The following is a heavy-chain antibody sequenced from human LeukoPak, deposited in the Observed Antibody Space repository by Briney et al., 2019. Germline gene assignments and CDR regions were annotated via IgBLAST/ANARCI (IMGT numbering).Heavy chain of an antibody. CDR2: NYNTGRT. J-gene: IGHJ4*02. CDR1: VCSLSNDYF. Sequence: SGALSHTFDFSVCSLSNDYFCGWIPPRPGKGMEWSGSNYNTGRTYYIPSLKSRVAISVDPSKNELFLEMTTVTAADTAVYYCARGGIIMAVYFDFWGRGTLVTVSS. V-gene: IGHV4-38-2*01. CDR3: ARGGIIMAVYFDF. D-gene: IGHD1-26*01.